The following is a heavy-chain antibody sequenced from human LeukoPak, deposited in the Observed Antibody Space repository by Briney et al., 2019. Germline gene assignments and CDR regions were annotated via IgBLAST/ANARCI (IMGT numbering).Heavy chain of an antibody. D-gene: IGHD6-13*01. V-gene: IGHV3-21*01. CDR2: ISNGSSYI. J-gene: IGHJ4*02. CDR1: GFTFSSYT. Sequence: KPGGSLRLSCAASGFTFSSYTMNLVRQAPGKGLEWVSSISNGSSYIYYADSVKGRFTIARDNAKNSLYLQMHSLRAEDTALYYCARVATGIAAPIDYWGQGTLVTVSS. CDR3: ARVATGIAAPIDY.